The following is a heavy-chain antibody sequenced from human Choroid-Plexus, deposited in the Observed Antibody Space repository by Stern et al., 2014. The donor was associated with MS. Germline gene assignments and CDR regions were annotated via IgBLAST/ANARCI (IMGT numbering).Heavy chain of an antibody. V-gene: IGHV3-7*01. CDR1: GFTFSNYW. D-gene: IGHD3-3*01. J-gene: IGHJ5*01. Sequence: EVQLVQSGGGLVQPGGSLRLSCVASGFTFSNYWLSWVRQAPGKGLAWVATIKEDGFEKYYVDSVKGRFPISRDDAKNSLYLQMNSLRVEDTAVFYCARMDRGNYDFWSGSYDYWFDSWGQGTLVTVSS. CDR3: ARMDRGNYDFWSGSYDYWFDS. CDR2: IKEDGFEK.